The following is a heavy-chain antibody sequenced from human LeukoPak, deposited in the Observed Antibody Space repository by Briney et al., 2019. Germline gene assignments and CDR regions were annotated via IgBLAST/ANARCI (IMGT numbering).Heavy chain of an antibody. Sequence: AASVKVSCKASGGTFSSYAISWVRQAPGQGLEWMGGIIPIFSTANYAQKFQGRVTITADEFTSTAYMELSSLRSEDTAVYYCAGVIAAAAYYYYYGMDVWGQGTTVTVSS. CDR2: IIPIFSTA. V-gene: IGHV1-69*13. CDR1: GGTFSSYA. D-gene: IGHD6-13*01. CDR3: AGVIAAAAYYYYYGMDV. J-gene: IGHJ6*02.